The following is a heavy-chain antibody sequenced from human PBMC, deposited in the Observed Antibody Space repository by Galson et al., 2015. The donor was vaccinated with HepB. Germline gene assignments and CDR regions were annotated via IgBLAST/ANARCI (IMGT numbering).Heavy chain of an antibody. CDR3: ARDPLGQPLYQRLGYFDL. D-gene: IGHD2-2*02. Sequence: ETLSLTCTVSGGSISSSSYYWGWIRQPPGKRLEWIGSIYYSGSTYYNPSLKSRVTMSVDTSKNQFSLKLSSVTAADTAVYYCARDPLGQPLYQRLGYFDLWGRGTLVTVSS. V-gene: IGHV4-39*07. CDR2: IYYSGST. CDR1: GGSISSSSYY. J-gene: IGHJ2*01.